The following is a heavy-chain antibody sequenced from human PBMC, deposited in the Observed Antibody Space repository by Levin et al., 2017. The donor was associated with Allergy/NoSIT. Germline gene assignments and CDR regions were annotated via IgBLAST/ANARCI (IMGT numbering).Heavy chain of an antibody. CDR2: IDWDDDK. CDR3: AFDSSGYYALGY. V-gene: IGHV2-70*04. CDR1: GFSLSTSGMR. J-gene: IGHJ4*02. Sequence: SGPTLVKPTQTLTLTCTFSGFSLSTSGMRVSWIRQPPGKALEWLARIDWDDDKFYSTSLKTRLTISKDTSKNQVVLTMTNMDPVDTATYYCAFDSSGYYALGYWGQGTLVTVSS. D-gene: IGHD3-22*01.